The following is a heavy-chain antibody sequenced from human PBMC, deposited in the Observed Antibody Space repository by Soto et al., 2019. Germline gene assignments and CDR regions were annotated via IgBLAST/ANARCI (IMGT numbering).Heavy chain of an antibody. J-gene: IGHJ4*02. Sequence: SETLSLTCAFSGYSISSSNWLGWIRQPPGKGLEWIGYIYYSGTTYYNPSLKSRVTMSVDTSKNQFSLKLTSVTAVDTAVYYCARGGYFDWPLSYYFDYWGQGTLVTVSS. CDR2: IYYSGTT. V-gene: IGHV4-28*03. D-gene: IGHD3-9*01. CDR1: GYSISSSNW. CDR3: ARGGYFDWPLSYYFDY.